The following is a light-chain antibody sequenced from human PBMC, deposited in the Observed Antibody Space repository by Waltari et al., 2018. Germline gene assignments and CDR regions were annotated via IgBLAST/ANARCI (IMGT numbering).Light chain of an antibody. V-gene: IGLV7-43*01. CDR2: STN. CDR1: AGEVTSGHH. Sequence: QTVVTQEPSLTVSPGGTVTLTCASSAGEVTSGHHANWLQQRPGQPPSFLIFSTNGKHPSTPARFSGSLLGGKAALTLSEVQSEDEADYYCLLFFDNSRVFGGGTKLTVL. J-gene: IGLJ3*02. CDR3: LLFFDNSRV.